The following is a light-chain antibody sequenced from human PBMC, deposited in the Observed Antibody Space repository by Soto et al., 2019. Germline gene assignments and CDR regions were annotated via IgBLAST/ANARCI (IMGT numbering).Light chain of an antibody. Sequence: QSALTQPASVSGSPGQSITISCTGTSSDVGSYDYVSWYQQHPGKAPRLMIYEVSNRPTGVSYRFSGSKSGNTASLTISGLQAEDEADYYCSSYTNSNPLALFGGGTKLTVL. CDR1: SSDVGSYDY. J-gene: IGLJ2*01. V-gene: IGLV2-14*01. CDR3: SSYTNSNPLAL. CDR2: EVS.